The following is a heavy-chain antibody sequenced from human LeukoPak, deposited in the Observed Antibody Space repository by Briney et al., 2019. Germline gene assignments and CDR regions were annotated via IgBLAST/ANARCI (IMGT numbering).Heavy chain of an antibody. CDR1: GFTFSSYS. D-gene: IGHD5-12*01. J-gene: IGHJ3*02. CDR2: ISSSSSYI. V-gene: IGHV3-21*01. CDR3: ARDGRYSGYDRAFDI. Sequence: GGSLRLSCAASGFTFSSYSMNWVRKAPGKGLEWVSSISSSSSYIYYADSVKGRFTISRDNAKNSLYLQMNSLRAEDTAVYYCARDGRYSGYDRAFDIWGQGTKVTVSS.